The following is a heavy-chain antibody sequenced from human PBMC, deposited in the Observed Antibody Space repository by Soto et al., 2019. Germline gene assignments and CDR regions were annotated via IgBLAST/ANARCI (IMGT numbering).Heavy chain of an antibody. CDR1: GDSVSSNSAA. J-gene: IGHJ3*02. CDR3: ARATWMDYAFDI. V-gene: IGHV6-1*01. CDR2: TYYNSKWYN. Sequence: SQTLSLTCAISGDSVSSNSAAWNWISQSPSGGLEWLGRTYYNSKWYNDYVGSVKSRITITPDTSKNQFSLHLNSLTPEDTAVYYCARATWMDYAFDIWGQGTMVSVSS. D-gene: IGHD5-12*01.